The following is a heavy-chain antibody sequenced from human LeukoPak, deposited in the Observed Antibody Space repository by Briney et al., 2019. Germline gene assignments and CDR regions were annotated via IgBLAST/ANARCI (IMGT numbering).Heavy chain of an antibody. CDR3: ARPYLDDYGDYGWFDP. D-gene: IGHD4-17*01. CDR2: ISYDGSNK. J-gene: IGHJ5*02. Sequence: GGSLGLSCAASGFIFSDYTMMWVRQAPGKGLEGVAVISYDGSNKYYADSVKGRFTISSDNSKNTLYLQMNSLRAEDTAVYYCARPYLDDYGDYGWFDPWGQGTLVTVSS. V-gene: IGHV3-30*04. CDR1: GFIFSDYT.